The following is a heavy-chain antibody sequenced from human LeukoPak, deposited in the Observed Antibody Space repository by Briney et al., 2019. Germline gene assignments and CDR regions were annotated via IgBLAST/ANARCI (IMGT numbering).Heavy chain of an antibody. CDR3: ARAGILTGYYIYDY. D-gene: IGHD3-9*01. V-gene: IGHV3-48*03. CDR1: GFTFSSYE. J-gene: IGHJ4*02. Sequence: GGSLRLSCAASGFTFSSYEMNWVRQAPGKGLEWVSYISSSGNTIYYADSVKGRFTISRDNAKNSLYLQMNSLRAEDTAVYYCARAGILTGYYIYDYWGQGTLVTVSS. CDR2: ISSSGNTI.